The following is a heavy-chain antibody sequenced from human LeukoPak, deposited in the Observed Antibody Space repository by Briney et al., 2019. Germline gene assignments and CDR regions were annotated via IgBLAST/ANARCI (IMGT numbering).Heavy chain of an antibody. CDR1: GASISSSSYY. Sequence: SETLSLTCTVSGASISSSSYYWGWIRQPPGKGLEWIGSIYYSGSTYYNPSLKSRVTISVDTSKNQFSLKLSSVTAADTAVYYCARVTGPQAYYYYYMDVWGKGTTVTVS. CDR3: ARVTGPQAYYYYYMDV. J-gene: IGHJ6*03. CDR2: IYYSGST. V-gene: IGHV4-39*07.